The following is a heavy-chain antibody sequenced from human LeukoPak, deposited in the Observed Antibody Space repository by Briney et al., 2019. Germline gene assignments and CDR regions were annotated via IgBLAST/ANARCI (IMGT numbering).Heavy chain of an antibody. V-gene: IGHV4-39*07. CDR1: GVSISSSSYS. J-gene: IGHJ4*02. CDR3: ARLYRKTYKWNDQPDY. CDR2: FHYSGST. D-gene: IGHD1-20*01. Sequence: SETLSFTCSVSGVSISSSSYSWGWIRHPPGKGLEWIGTFHYSGSTYYNPSLKSRVTISVNMSKNQFSLKLISVTAADTAVYYCARLYRKTYKWNDQPDYWGQGTLVTVSS.